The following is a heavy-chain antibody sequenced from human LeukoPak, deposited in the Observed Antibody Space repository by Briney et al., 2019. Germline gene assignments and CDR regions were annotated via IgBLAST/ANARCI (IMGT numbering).Heavy chain of an antibody. D-gene: IGHD4/OR15-4a*01. CDR2: INRDGSRT. CDR1: GFTFSSNW. Sequence: PGGSLRLSCAASGFTFSSNWMHWVPQVPGKGLVWVSRINRDGSRTDYADSVKGRFTISRDNAKNTLYLQMNSLRAEDTAVYYCASEGGDYGDPWGQGTLVTVSS. CDR3: ASEGGDYGDP. V-gene: IGHV3-74*01. J-gene: IGHJ5*02.